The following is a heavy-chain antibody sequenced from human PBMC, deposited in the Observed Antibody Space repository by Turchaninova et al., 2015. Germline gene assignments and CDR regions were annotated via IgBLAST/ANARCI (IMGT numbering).Heavy chain of an antibody. V-gene: IGHV4-30-2*01. CDR3: ARKTVDDDSFDM. CDR2: IYHSGST. D-gene: IGHD3-22*01. Sequence: QLRMQESGAGLVKPSQNLSLNCAVCGGSISNGAYSWSWIRQPPGKGLEWIGYIYHSGSTYYNPSLKSRVTISLDRSKNQFSLRLSSVTAADTAMYYCARKTVDDDSFDMWGQGTMVTVSS. J-gene: IGHJ3*02. CDR1: GGSISNGAYS.